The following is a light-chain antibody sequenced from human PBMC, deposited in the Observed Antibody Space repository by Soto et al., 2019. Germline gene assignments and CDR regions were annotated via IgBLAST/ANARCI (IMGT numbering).Light chain of an antibody. CDR1: QSISSY. CDR3: QQSYMDPIT. CDR2: DAS. Sequence: DIQMTQSPASLSASVGDRVTITCRASQSISSYLNWYQQKPGKAPSLLIYDASRLQSGVPSRFSGSGGGTDFTLSISSVQPEDFATYFCQQSYMDPITFGQGTRLEIK. J-gene: IGKJ5*01. V-gene: IGKV1-39*01.